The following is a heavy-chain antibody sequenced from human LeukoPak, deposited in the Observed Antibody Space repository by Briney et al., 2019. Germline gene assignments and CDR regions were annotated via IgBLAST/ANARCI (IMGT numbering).Heavy chain of an antibody. CDR2: ISSNGGST. V-gene: IGHV3-23*01. D-gene: IGHD1-7*01. CDR1: GFTFSSYG. CDR3: AKDPGITGTANYFDY. J-gene: IGHJ4*02. Sequence: GGSLRLSCAASGFTFSSYGMHWVRQAPGKGLEWVSVISSNGGSTYYADSVKGRFTISRDNSNNTLYLQMISLRAEDSAIYYCAKDPGITGTANYFDYWGQGTLVTVSS.